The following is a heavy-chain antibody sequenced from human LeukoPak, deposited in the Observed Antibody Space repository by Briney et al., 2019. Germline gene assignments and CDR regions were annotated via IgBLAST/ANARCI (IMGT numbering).Heavy chain of an antibody. Sequence: GGSLRLSCAASGFTFSRYAMHWVRQAPGKGLEWVAVISYDGSNKYYADSVKGRFTISRDNSKNTLYLQMNSLRAEDTAVYYCAKERLSSGYFDYWGQGTLVTVSS. CDR2: ISYDGSNK. CDR3: AKERLSSGYFDY. CDR1: GFTFSRYA. D-gene: IGHD3-22*01. V-gene: IGHV3-30-3*01. J-gene: IGHJ4*02.